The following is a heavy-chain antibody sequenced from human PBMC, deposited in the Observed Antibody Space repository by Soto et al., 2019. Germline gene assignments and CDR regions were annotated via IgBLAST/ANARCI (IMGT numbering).Heavy chain of an antibody. J-gene: IGHJ5*02. V-gene: IGHV3-30*04. CDR3: ARDPRSAYYYDSSGYRLGWFDP. CDR1: GFTFSSYA. CDR2: ISYDGSNK. Sequence: QVQLVESGGGVVQPGRSLRLSCAASGFTFSSYAMHWVRQAPGKGLEWVAVISYDGSNKYYGDSVKGRFTISRDNSKNTLYLQMNSLRAEDTAVYYCARDPRSAYYYDSSGYRLGWFDPWGQGTLVTVSS. D-gene: IGHD3-22*01.